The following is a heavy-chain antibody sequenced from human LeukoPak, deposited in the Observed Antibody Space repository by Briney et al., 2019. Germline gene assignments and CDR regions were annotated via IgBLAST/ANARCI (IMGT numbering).Heavy chain of an antibody. CDR3: AKDRLESSGWYPDY. V-gene: IGHV3-30*18. Sequence: GGSLRLSCAASGFTFSSYGMHWVRQAPGKGLEWVAVISYDGSNKYYADSVKGRFTISRDNSKNTLYLQMNSLGAEDTAVYYCAKDRLESSGWYPDYWGQGTLVTVSS. CDR2: ISYDGSNK. D-gene: IGHD6-19*01. CDR1: GFTFSSYG. J-gene: IGHJ4*02.